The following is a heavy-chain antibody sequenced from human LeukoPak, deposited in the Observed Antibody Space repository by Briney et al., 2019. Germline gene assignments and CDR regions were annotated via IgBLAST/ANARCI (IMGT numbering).Heavy chain of an antibody. V-gene: IGHV3-23*01. CDR3: AKGGLVHRFDP. J-gene: IGHJ5*02. CDR1: GFTFRHYA. Sequence: PGGSLRLSCVASGFTFRHYAMSWVRQAPGKGLEWVSSISGSDVNTYYAESVKGRFTISRDNSKNTLYLQMNSLRADDTAVYYCAKGGLVHRFDPWGQGTLVTVSS. CDR2: ISGSDVNT.